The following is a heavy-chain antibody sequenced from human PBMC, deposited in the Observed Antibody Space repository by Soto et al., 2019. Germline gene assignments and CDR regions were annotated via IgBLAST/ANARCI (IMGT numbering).Heavy chain of an antibody. D-gene: IGHD5-18*01. V-gene: IGHV4-34*01. CDR1: GGSFSGYY. Sequence: SETLSLTCAVYGGSFSGYYWSWIRQPPGKGLEWIGEINHSGSTNYNPSLKSRVTISVDTSKNQFSLKLSSVTAADTAVYYCARRGEGAGYSYGTVRYHYGMDVWGQGTTVTVSS. CDR2: INHSGST. CDR3: ARRGEGAGYSYGTVRYHYGMDV. J-gene: IGHJ6*02.